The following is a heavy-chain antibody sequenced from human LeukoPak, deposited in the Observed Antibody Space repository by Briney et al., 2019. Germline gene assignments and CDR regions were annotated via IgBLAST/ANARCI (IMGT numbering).Heavy chain of an antibody. CDR1: GYSFTSYW. CDR3: ARPDTIAARRDAFDI. V-gene: IGHV5-51*01. D-gene: IGHD6-6*01. J-gene: IGHJ3*02. Sequence: GEGLKISCKGSGYSFTSYWIGWVRRMPGKGLEWMGIIYPGDSDTRYSPSFQGQVTISADKSISTAYLQWSSLKASDTAMYYCARPDTIAARRDAFDIWGQGTMVTVSS. CDR2: IYPGDSDT.